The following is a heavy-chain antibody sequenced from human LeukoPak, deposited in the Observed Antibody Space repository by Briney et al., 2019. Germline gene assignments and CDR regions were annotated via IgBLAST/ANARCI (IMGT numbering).Heavy chain of an antibody. V-gene: IGHV1-18*01. CDR1: GYTFTTHG. J-gene: IGHJ2*01. Sequence: ASVKVSCKASGYTFTTHGIAWVRPAPGQGLAWMGWISAHNGNTNYAQSLQGGVTMTTDTSTNTAYMELRSLRSDDTAVYYCARDGYFDLWGRGTLVTVSS. CDR2: ISAHNGNT. CDR3: ARDGYFDL.